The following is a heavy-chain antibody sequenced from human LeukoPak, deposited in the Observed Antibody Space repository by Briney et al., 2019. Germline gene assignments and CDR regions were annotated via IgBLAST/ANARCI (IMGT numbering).Heavy chain of an antibody. Sequence: TSETLSLTCTVSGASISSSTDYWGWIRQPPGKGLEWIANIYYSGSTYYNPSLKSRVTISVDTSKNQFSLKLSSVTAADTAVYYCAGLIRPGWFDPWGQGTLVTVSS. CDR2: IYYSGST. V-gene: IGHV4-39*01. CDR3: AGLIRPGWFDP. J-gene: IGHJ5*02. D-gene: IGHD1-14*01. CDR1: GASISSSTDY.